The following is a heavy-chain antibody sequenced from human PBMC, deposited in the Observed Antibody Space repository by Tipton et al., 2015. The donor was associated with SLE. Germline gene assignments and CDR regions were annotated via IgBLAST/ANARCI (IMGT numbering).Heavy chain of an antibody. J-gene: IGHJ3*02. D-gene: IGHD3-3*01. CDR2: IIPIFGTA. CDR3: ARSPYDFGDI. CDR1: GGSFSHYA. V-gene: IGHV1-69*01. Sequence: QSGAEVKQPGSSVKVSCEASGGSFSHYAISWVRQAPGQGLEWMGGIIPIFGTANYAQKFQGRVTITADESTSTAYMELSSLRSEDTAVYYCARSPYDFGDIWGQGTMVTVSS.